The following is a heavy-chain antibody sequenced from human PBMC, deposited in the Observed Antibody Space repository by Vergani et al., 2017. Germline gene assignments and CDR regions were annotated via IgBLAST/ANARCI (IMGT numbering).Heavy chain of an antibody. CDR3: AXEYSSTSGRAFDC. V-gene: IGHV3-74*03. Sequence: DVHLAESGGGFFQPGGSLGLSCSASGFSFNSYWMHWVRQVPGKGLLWVSRIKSDGSITAYADSVKGRFTISRDNAQNTLYLQMNSLRGEDTGVYYCAXEYSSTSGRAFDCWGQGTKVTVSS. CDR1: GFSFNSYW. J-gene: IGHJ3*01. CDR2: IKSDGSIT. D-gene: IGHD2-2*01.